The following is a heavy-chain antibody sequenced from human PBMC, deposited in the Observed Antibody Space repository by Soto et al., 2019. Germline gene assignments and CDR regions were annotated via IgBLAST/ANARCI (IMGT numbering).Heavy chain of an antibody. CDR2: IIPIFGTA. V-gene: IGHV1-69*13. Sequence: ASVKVSCKASGVTFSSYAISWVRQAPGQGLEWMGGIIPIFGTANYAQKFQGRVTITADESTSTAYMELSSLRSEDTAVYYCAREGITDYYYYGMDVWGQGTTVTVSS. CDR1: GVTFSSYA. J-gene: IGHJ6*02. D-gene: IGHD1-20*01. CDR3: AREGITDYYYYGMDV.